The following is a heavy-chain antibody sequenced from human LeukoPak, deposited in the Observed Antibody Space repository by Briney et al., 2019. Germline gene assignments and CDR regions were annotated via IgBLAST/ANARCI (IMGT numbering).Heavy chain of an antibody. D-gene: IGHD6-6*01. V-gene: IGHV3-72*01. J-gene: IGHJ4*02. Sequence: GGSLRLSCAASGFTFSDHYMDWVRQAPGKGLEWVGRATNEANSYTTEYAASVKGRFTTSRDDSRNSLYLQMNSLKTEDTAVYYCARVMEYSYDFWGQGTLVTVSS. CDR1: GFTFSDHY. CDR3: ARVMEYSYDF. CDR2: ATNEANSYTT.